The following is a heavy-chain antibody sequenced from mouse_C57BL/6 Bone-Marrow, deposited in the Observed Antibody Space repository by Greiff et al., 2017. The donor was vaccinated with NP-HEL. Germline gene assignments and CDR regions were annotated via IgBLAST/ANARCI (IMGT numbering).Heavy chain of an antibody. CDR1: GYAFTNYL. V-gene: IGHV1-54*01. CDR2: INPGSGGT. Sequence: QVQLKQSGAELVRPGTSVKVSCKASGYAFTNYLIEWVKQRPGQGLEWIGVINPGSGGTNYNEKFKGKATLTADKSSSTAYMQLSSLTAEDSAVYFCARSDSITTVSRDWYFDVWGTGTTVTVSS. D-gene: IGHD1-1*01. J-gene: IGHJ1*03. CDR3: ARSDSITTVSRDWYFDV.